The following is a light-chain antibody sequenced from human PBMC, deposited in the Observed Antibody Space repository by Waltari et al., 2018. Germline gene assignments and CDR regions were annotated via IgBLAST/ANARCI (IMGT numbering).Light chain of an antibody. J-gene: IGLJ2*01. Sequence: QSVVTQPPSASGTPGQRVTISCSGSNSNIGSNPVNWYQQLPGTAPKVVIYSNKQRPSGFPDRVSGSKSGTSAALAISGHQSEDGADYYCAAWDYSLNGVLFGGGTKLTVL. V-gene: IGLV1-44*01. CDR1: NSNIGSNP. CDR2: SNK. CDR3: AAWDYSLNGVL.